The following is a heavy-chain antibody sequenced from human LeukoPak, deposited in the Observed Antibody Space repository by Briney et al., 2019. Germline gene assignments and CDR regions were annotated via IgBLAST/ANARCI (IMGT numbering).Heavy chain of an antibody. J-gene: IGHJ3*02. D-gene: IGHD3-9*01. V-gene: IGHV4-34*01. CDR3: ASTKFDPPSSPPGAFDI. Sequence: PSETLSLTCAVYGGAFSGYYWSWIRQPPGKGLEWIGSIYYSGSTYYNPSLKSRVTISVDTSKNQFSLKLSSVTAADTAVYYCASTKFDPPSSPPGAFDIWGQGTMVTVPS. CDR2: IYYSGST. CDR1: GGAFSGYY.